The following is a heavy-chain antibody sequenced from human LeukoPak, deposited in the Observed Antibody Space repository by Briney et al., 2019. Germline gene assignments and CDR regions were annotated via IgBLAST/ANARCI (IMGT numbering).Heavy chain of an antibody. V-gene: IGHV1-2*02. Sequence: ASVKVSFKASGYTFTGYYMHWVRQAPGQGLEWMGWINPNTGVTNYAQKFQGRVTLTRDTSIITAYMELTRLRSDDTVVYYCARDRTTVTTGYYGMDVWGQGTTVTVSS. CDR1: GYTFTGYY. CDR2: INPNTGVT. J-gene: IGHJ6*02. CDR3: ARDRTTVTTGYYGMDV. D-gene: IGHD4-17*01.